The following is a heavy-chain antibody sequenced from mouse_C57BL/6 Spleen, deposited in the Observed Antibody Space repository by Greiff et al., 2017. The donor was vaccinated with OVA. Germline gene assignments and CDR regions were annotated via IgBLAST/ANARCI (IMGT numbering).Heavy chain of an antibody. Sequence: PLKQSGAELVRPGASVTLSCKASGYTFTDYEMHWVKQTPVHGLEWIGAIDPETGGTAYNQKFKGKAILTADKSSSTAYMELRSLTSEDSAVYYCTRKDYYGSRGYAMDYWGQGTSVTVSS. CDR1: GYTFTDYE. CDR2: IDPETGGT. J-gene: IGHJ4*01. V-gene: IGHV1-15*01. D-gene: IGHD1-1*01. CDR3: TRKDYYGSRGYAMDY.